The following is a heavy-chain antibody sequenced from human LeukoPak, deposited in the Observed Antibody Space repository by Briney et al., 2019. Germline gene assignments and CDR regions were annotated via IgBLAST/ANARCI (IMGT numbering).Heavy chain of an antibody. V-gene: IGHV3-64*01. CDR3: ARGGKAQLWLPNYYYYYMDV. CDR1: GFTFSSYA. D-gene: IGHD5-18*01. CDR2: ISSNGGST. Sequence: PGGSLRLSCAASGFTFSSYAMHWVRQAPGKGLEYVSAISSNGGSTYYANSVKGRFTISRDNSENTLYLQMGSLRAEDMAVYYCARGGKAQLWLPNYYYYYMDVWGKGTTVTISS. J-gene: IGHJ6*03.